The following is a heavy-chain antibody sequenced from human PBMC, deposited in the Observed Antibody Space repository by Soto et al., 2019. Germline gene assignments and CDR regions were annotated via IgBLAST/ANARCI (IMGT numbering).Heavy chain of an antibody. J-gene: IGHJ4*02. D-gene: IGHD3-22*01. Sequence: DSVKVSCKASGYTFTSYAMHWVRQAPGQRNEWMGWINAGNGNTKYSQKFQGRVTITRDTSASTAYMELSSLRSEDTAVYYCACQYYYDSSGSQTFDYWGQGSQVTVSS. V-gene: IGHV1-3*01. CDR1: GYTFTSYA. CDR2: INAGNGNT. CDR3: ACQYYYDSSGSQTFDY.